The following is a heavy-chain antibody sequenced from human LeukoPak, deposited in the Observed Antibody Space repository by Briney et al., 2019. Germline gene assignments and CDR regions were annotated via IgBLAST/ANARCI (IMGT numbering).Heavy chain of an antibody. Sequence: GGSLRLSCAASGFTFSSYSMNWVRQAPGKGLEWVSSISSSSSYICYADSVKGRFTISRDNAKNSLYLQMNSLRAEDTAVYYCASIAAAGARNAFDIWGQGTMVTVSS. J-gene: IGHJ3*02. CDR3: ASIAAAGARNAFDI. CDR2: ISSSSSYI. CDR1: GFTFSSYS. D-gene: IGHD6-13*01. V-gene: IGHV3-21*01.